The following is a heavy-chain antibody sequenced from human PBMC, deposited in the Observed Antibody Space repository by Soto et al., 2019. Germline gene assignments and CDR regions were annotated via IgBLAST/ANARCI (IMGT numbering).Heavy chain of an antibody. CDR3: ARELERRGGWFDP. J-gene: IGHJ5*02. Sequence: EVQLVESGGGLVKPGGSLRLSCAASGFTFSSYSMNWVRQAPGKGLEWVSSISSSSSYVYYADSVKGRFTISGDNAKNSLYLQMNSLRAEDTAVYYCARELERRGGWFDPWGQGTLVTVSS. D-gene: IGHD1-1*01. V-gene: IGHV3-21*01. CDR1: GFTFSSYS. CDR2: ISSSSSYV.